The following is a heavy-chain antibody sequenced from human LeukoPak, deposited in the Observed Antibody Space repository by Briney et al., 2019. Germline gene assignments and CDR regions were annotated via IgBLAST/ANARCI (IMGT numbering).Heavy chain of an antibody. J-gene: IGHJ5*02. D-gene: IGHD2-15*01. CDR3: ASTGYCSGGSCLVNWFDP. V-gene: IGHV4-4*07. CDR1: GGSISSYY. CDR2: IYTSGST. Sequence: PSETLSLTCTVSGGSISSYYWSWIRQPAGKGLEWIGRIYTSGSTNYNPSLKSRVTMSVDTSKNQFSLKLSSVTAADTAVYYCASTGYCSGGSCLVNWFDPWGQGTLVTVSS.